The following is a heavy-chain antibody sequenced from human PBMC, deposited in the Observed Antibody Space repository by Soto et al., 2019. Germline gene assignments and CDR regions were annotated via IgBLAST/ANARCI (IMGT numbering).Heavy chain of an antibody. CDR1: GDSVSSNSAA. J-gene: IGHJ6*02. Sequence: SQTLSLTCAISGDSVSSNSAAWNWIRQSPSRGLEWLGRTYYRSKWYNDYAVSVKSRITINPDTSKNQFSLQLNSVTPEDTAVYYCARAGGDLWFGEFYYYYLLDVSAQGTSVPVSS. CDR3: ARAGGDLWFGEFYYYYLLDV. V-gene: IGHV6-1*01. CDR2: TYYRSKWYN. D-gene: IGHD3-10*01.